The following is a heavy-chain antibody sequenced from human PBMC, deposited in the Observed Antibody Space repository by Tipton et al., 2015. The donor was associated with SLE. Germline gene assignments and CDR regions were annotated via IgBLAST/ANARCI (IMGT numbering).Heavy chain of an antibody. Sequence: TLSLTCTVSGDSINSHYWSWIRQPAGKGLQWIGRIYPSGSINYNPSLKSRVTISVDTSKNHFSLKLRSVTAADTAVYFCARRSVQEAFDIWGQGTMVTVSS. J-gene: IGHJ3*02. CDR1: GDSINSHY. CDR2: IYPSGSI. V-gene: IGHV4-4*07. CDR3: ARRSVQEAFDI. D-gene: IGHD1-1*01.